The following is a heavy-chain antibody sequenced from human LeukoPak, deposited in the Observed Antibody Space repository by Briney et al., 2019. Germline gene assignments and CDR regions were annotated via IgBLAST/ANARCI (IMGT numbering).Heavy chain of an antibody. D-gene: IGHD3-10*01. CDR3: ARSGSPPTYYYYMDV. CDR1: GVSISPYY. Sequence: SETLSLTCAVSGVSISPYYWAWIRQPPGKGLEWIGRIYTSGSTNYNPSLKSRVTMSVDTSKNQFSLKLSSVTAADTAVYYCARSGSPPTYYYYMDVWGKGTAVTVSS. V-gene: IGHV4-4*07. CDR2: IYTSGST. J-gene: IGHJ6*03.